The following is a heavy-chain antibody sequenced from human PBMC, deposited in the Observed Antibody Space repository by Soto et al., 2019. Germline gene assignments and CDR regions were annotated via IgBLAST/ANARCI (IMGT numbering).Heavy chain of an antibody. J-gene: IGHJ4*02. Sequence: LRLSCAASGFTFSSYDINWVRQAPGKGLEWVSAIGIYANTYYAGSVKGRFTISRDDSRNTVYLQLNSLRVDDTAVYYCAKESTAGSPGDYFDSWGQGTLVTVSS. V-gene: IGHV3-23*01. CDR1: GFTFSSYD. CDR3: AKESTAGSPGDYFDS. CDR2: IGIYANT.